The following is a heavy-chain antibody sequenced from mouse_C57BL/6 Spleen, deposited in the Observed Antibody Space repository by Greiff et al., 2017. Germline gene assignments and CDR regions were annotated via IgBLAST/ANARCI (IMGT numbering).Heavy chain of an antibody. D-gene: IGHD2-4*01. CDR1: GYTFTSYW. CDR3: AIYPRSYYDYDGGAY. Sequence: QVQLQQPGAELVKPGASVKVSCKASGYTFTSYWMHWVKQRPGQGLEWIGRIHPSDSDTNSNQKFKGKATLTVDKSSSTAYMQLRSLRSEDSAVDDGAIYPRSYYDYDGGAYWGQGTTLTVSS. J-gene: IGHJ2*01. V-gene: IGHV1-74*01. CDR2: IHPSDSDT.